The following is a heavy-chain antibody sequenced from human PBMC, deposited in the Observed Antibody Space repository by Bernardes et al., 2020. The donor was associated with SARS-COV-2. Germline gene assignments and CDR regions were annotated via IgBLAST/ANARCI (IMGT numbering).Heavy chain of an antibody. D-gene: IGHD3-10*01. V-gene: IGHV2-5*02. CDR2: IYWDDDQ. CDR3: AQRLPYRFFVSGSWFGP. J-gene: IGHJ5*02. CDR1: GFSLTTRGVA. Sequence: SGPTLVKPTQTLTLTCAFSGFSLTTRGVAVGWIRQPPGKPLEWLALIYWDDDQIYSPSLSSRLTITKDTSKNQVVLRMTNMQPIDTGTYFCAQRLPYRFFVSGSWFGPWGQGTSVTVSS.